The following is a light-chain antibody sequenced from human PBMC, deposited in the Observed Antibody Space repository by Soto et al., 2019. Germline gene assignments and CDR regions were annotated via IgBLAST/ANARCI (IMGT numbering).Light chain of an antibody. Sequence: DIQVTQSPSSVSASVGDRVTITCRAGQDIAGYLAWYQHKPGRTPELLIHGASRLQSGVPARFSGSGSGTDFTLSINSLQPEDFATYYCQQAYSLPITFGQGTRLEI. V-gene: IGKV1D-12*01. CDR2: GAS. CDR1: QDIAGY. CDR3: QQAYSLPIT. J-gene: IGKJ5*01.